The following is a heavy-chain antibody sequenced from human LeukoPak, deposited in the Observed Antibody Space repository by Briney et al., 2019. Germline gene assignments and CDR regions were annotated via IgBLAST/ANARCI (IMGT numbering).Heavy chain of an antibody. CDR2: ISWSSRAL. CDR1: GFTFDDYA. D-gene: IGHD2-21*01. J-gene: IGHJ3*02. V-gene: IGHV3-9*03. Sequence: GGSLRLSCAASGFTFDDYAMHWVRQAPGKGLEWVAGISWSSRALAYADSVKGRFTISRDNAKNSLYLQMNSLRPDDMALYYCVKDRSGGDIYTDVFDMWGRGTRVTVSS. CDR3: VKDRSGGDIYTDVFDM.